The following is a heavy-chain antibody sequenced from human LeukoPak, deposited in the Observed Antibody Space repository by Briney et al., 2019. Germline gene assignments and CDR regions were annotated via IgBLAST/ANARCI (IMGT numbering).Heavy chain of an antibody. Sequence: GESLKISCKGSTYSFSSYWIGWVRQLPGKGLEWMGIIYPGDSDTRYSPSFQGQVTIPADKSISTAYLQWSSLKASDTAMYYCARLKGAVAGSYFDYWGQGTLVTVSS. CDR2: IYPGDSDT. V-gene: IGHV5-51*01. D-gene: IGHD6-19*01. J-gene: IGHJ4*02. CDR1: TYSFSSYW. CDR3: ARLKGAVAGSYFDY.